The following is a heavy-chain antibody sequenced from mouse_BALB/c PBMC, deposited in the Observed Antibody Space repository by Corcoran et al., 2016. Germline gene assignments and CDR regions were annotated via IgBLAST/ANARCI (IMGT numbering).Heavy chain of an antibody. CDR1: GYSFTDYI. Sequence: EIQLQQTRPELVKPGASVKISCKASGYSFTDYIMLWVKQSHGKSLEWIGNINPYYGSTSYNLKFKGKATLTVDKSSSTAYMQLNSLTSEDSAVYYCARDGSSLYWGQGTTLTVSS. CDR3: ARDGSSLY. D-gene: IGHD1-1*01. CDR2: INPYYGST. J-gene: IGHJ2*01. V-gene: IGHV1-39*01.